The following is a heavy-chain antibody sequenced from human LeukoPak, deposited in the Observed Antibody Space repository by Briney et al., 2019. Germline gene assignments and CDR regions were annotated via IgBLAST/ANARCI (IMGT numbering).Heavy chain of an antibody. V-gene: IGHV1-69*02. Sequence: ASVKVSCKASGGTFNNYNINWVRQAPGQGLEWMGTIIPSFGIPSYAEKSKGRVTITADKSTSAAYMELSSLRPEDTAVYYCAREFWGTMVRGGAMDVWGLGTPVIVTS. CDR3: AREFWGTMVRGGAMDV. CDR1: GGTFNNYN. J-gene: IGHJ6*02. CDR2: IIPSFGIP. D-gene: IGHD3-10*01.